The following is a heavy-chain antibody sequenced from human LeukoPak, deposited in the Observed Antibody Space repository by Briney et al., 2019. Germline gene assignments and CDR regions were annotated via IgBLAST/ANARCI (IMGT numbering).Heavy chain of an antibody. V-gene: IGHV3-23*01. CDR1: GFSFKSYA. Sequence: PGGSLRLSCAASGFSFKSYAMSWVRRAPGKGLEWVSAINNDGDSTYSADSVKGRFTVSRDNSKNTLYSQMNSLRAEDAAVYYCAQQVGYCSSGNCYFTYWGQGTLVTVSS. CDR3: AQQVGYCSSGNCYFTY. J-gene: IGHJ1*01. D-gene: IGHD2-15*01. CDR2: INNDGDST.